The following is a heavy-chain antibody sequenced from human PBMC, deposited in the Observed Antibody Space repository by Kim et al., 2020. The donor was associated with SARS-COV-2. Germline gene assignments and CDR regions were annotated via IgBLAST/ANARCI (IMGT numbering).Heavy chain of an antibody. V-gene: IGHV3-30*07. Sequence: VKGRFTIYRDDSKNTLYLQRNSLRAEDTAVYYCASARTYYYDSSGYYQLDYWGQGTLVTVSS. CDR3: ASARTYYYDSSGYYQLDY. J-gene: IGHJ4*02. D-gene: IGHD3-22*01.